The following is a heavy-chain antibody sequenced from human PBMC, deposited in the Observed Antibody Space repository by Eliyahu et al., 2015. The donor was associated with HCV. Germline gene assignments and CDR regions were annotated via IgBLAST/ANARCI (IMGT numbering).Heavy chain of an antibody. CDR3: ARLGVRDCTSGNCYYFDF. V-gene: IGHV3-23*01. Sequence: EGLECVSIITGGGDTTYFADSVKGRFTISRDNSKSILSLQIDSLRAEDTAVYYCARLGVRDCTSGNCYYFDFWGQGTLVTVPS. CDR2: ITGGGDTT. D-gene: IGHD2-15*01. J-gene: IGHJ4*02.